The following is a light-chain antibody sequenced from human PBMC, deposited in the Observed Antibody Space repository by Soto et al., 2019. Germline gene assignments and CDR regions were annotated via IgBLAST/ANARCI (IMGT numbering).Light chain of an antibody. V-gene: IGLV2-8*01. J-gene: IGLJ2*01. CDR3: SSSAGSTNHVV. Sequence: QSALTQPPSASGSPGQSVTISCTGTSSDGGGYNYVSWYQQHPGKAPKLMIYEVSKRPSGVPDRFSGSKSGNTASLTVSGLQAEDEADYYCSSSAGSTNHVVFGGGTKLTVL. CDR2: EVS. CDR1: SSDGGGYNY.